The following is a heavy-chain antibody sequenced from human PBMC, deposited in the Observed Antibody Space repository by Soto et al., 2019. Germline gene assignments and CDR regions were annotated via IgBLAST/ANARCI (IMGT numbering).Heavy chain of an antibody. CDR3: ARALSGSYFVLEL. V-gene: IGHV4-31*03. D-gene: IGHD3-10*01. Sequence: SETLSLTCTISGGSISSGGYYWSWIRQHPGKGLEWIGYIYNTGRTSYNPSLKSRVTIAVDTSNTQFSLRVSSVTAADTAVYYCARALSGSYFVLELWGQGAQVTVSS. CDR1: GGSISSGGYY. CDR2: IYNTGRT. J-gene: IGHJ4*02.